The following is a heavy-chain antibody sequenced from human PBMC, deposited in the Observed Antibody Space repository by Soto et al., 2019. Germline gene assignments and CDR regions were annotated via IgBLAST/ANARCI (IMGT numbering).Heavy chain of an antibody. CDR3: EREADSSSGFDF. Sequence: QVQLVQSGAEVKKPGASVKVSCKASGYTFTNYAIHWVRQAPGQRLEWMGWINAGDGNTKYSQKFQGRVTIARDTSASTVYMEVSSLRSEDTAVHYCEREADSSSGFDFWGQGALVTVSS. CDR1: GYTFTNYA. CDR2: INAGDGNT. D-gene: IGHD6-6*01. J-gene: IGHJ4*02. V-gene: IGHV1-3*01.